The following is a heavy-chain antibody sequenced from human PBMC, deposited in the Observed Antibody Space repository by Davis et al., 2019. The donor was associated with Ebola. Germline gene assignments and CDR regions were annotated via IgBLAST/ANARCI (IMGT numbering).Heavy chain of an antibody. CDR2: ISSSSSYI. CDR1: GFTFSSYS. J-gene: IGHJ2*01. D-gene: IGHD6-6*01. V-gene: IGHV3-21*01. Sequence: GESLKISCAASGFTFSSYSMNWVRQAPGKGLEWVSSISSSSSYIYYADSVKGRFTISRDNAKNSLYLQMNSLRDEDTAVYYCARHGWLGYSSSPLYFDLWGRGTLVTVSS. CDR3: ARHGWLGYSSSPLYFDL.